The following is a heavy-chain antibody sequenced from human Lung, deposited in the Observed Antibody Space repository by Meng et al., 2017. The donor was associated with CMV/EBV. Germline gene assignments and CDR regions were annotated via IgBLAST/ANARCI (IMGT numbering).Heavy chain of an antibody. J-gene: IGHJ6*02. Sequence: GGSLRLXCEVSGFTFSNYWMSWVRQAPGKGLEWVANIKQDGSEKNYVDSVRGRFTISRDNAKNSLWLHMNSLRAEDSAVYYCSSLSSNYGMDVWGQGTPVNGSS. V-gene: IGHV3-7*01. CDR2: IKQDGSEK. CDR3: SSLSSNYGMDV. CDR1: GFTFSNYW.